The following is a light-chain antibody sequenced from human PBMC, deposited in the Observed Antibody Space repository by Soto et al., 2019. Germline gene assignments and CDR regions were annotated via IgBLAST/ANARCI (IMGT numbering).Light chain of an antibody. Sequence: QSVLTQPRSVSGSPGQSVTISCTGTSSDVGGYKYVSWYQQKPGKAPKLTIYGVSRWPSGVPNRFSGSKSGNRASLTISGLQAEDEGDYYCCSYAGGPEVFGTGTKVTVL. CDR3: CSYAGGPEV. V-gene: IGLV2-11*01. CDR2: GVS. J-gene: IGLJ1*01. CDR1: SSDVGGYKY.